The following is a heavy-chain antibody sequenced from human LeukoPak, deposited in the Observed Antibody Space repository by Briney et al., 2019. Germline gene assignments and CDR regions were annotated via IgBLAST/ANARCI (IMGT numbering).Heavy chain of an antibody. CDR1: GFTFSSYS. CDR3: ARAPPGTADNWFDP. CDR2: ISSSSSYI. V-gene: IGHV3-21*01. Sequence: GGSLRLSCAASGFTFSSYSMNWVRQAPGKGLEWVSSISSSSSYIYYADSVKDRFTISRDNAKNSLYLQMNSLRAEDTAVYYWARAPPGTADNWFDPWGQGTLVTVSS. J-gene: IGHJ5*02. D-gene: IGHD3-10*01.